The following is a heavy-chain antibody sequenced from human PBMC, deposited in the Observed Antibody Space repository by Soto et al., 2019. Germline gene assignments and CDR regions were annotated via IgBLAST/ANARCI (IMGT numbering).Heavy chain of an antibody. CDR1: GYTLTELS. D-gene: IGHD6-13*01. CDR2: FDPEDGET. Sequence: ASVKVSCKVSGYTLTELSMHWVRQAPGKGIEWMGGFDPEDGETIYAQKFQGRVTMTEDTPTDTAYMELSSLRSEDTAVYYCATAYSSSWYLFEGTALGYWGQGTLVTVSS. CDR3: ATAYSSSWYLFEGTALGY. V-gene: IGHV1-24*01. J-gene: IGHJ4*02.